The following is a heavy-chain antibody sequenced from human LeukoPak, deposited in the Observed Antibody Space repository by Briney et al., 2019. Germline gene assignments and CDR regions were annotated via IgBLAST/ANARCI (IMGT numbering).Heavy chain of an antibody. V-gene: IGHV1-69*04. J-gene: IGHJ5*02. Sequence: SVKVSCKASGGTFSSYAISWVRQAPGQGLEWMGRIIPILGIANYAQKFQGRVTITADKSTSTAYMELSSLRSEDTAVYYCARDHGAYDFWSGSKYNWFDPWGQGTLVTVSS. CDR2: IIPILGIA. CDR1: GGTFSSYA. D-gene: IGHD3-3*01. CDR3: ARDHGAYDFWSGSKYNWFDP.